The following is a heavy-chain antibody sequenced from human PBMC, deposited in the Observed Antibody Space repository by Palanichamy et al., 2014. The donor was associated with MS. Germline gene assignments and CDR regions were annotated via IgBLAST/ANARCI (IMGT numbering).Heavy chain of an antibody. Sequence: QLQLQDVGPTDWSSLRRPCPSPALSLVAPSAVVVPTGGWIRQPQEGAGVIGSIYYSGSTYYNPPLMSRITISVDTSKNQFSLKLISVTAADTAVYYCARSYFSGSGTPKRFDPWGQGILVTVSS. CDR3: ARSYFSGSGTPKRFDP. CDR1: VAPSAVVVPT. V-gene: IGHV4-39*01. CDR2: IYYSGST. D-gene: IGHD3-10*01. J-gene: IGHJ5*02.